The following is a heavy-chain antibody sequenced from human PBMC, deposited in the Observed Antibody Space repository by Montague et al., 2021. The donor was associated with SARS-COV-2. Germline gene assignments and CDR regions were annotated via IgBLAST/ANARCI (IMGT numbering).Heavy chain of an antibody. CDR1: GGTISTDNLYWY. CDR2: IFHNGDS. J-gene: IGHJ4*02. CDR3: ARHYSATLPAVY. D-gene: IGHD2-15*01. V-gene: IGHV4-39*01. Sequence: SETLSLTCLVSGGTISTDNLYWYWAWIRQPPGKGLEWIGSIFHNGDSYYNPSLNTRVTISIDTSRNHFSLSLTSVTAADTAVYYCARHYSATLPAVYWGQGTLVTVSS.